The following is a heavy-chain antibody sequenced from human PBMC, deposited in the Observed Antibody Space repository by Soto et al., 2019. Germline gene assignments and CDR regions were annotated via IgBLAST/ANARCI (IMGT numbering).Heavy chain of an antibody. V-gene: IGHV3-48*02. CDR2: ITPSSTTI. J-gene: IGHJ4*02. D-gene: IGHD1-26*01. CDR3: ATNSAREAG. CDR1: GFTFSGYS. Sequence: EVQLVESGGGFVQPGGSLRLSCAASGFTFSGYSMNWVRQAPGKGLEWISYITPSSTTIDYADSVKGRFTISRDNAKNSLYLQMNSLRDEDTAVYYCATNSAREAGWGQGTLVNVSS.